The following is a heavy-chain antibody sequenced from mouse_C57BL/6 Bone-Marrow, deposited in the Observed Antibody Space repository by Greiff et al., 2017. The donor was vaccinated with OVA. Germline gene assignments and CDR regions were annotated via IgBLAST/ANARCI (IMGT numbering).Heavy chain of an antibody. CDR2: ISGGGGNT. D-gene: IGHD1-1*01. J-gene: IGHJ1*03. CDR3: ARYGSSWYFEV. Sequence: EVKLMESGGGLVKPGGSLKLSCAASGFTFSSYTMSWVRQTPEKRLEWVATISGGGGNTYYPASVKGRFTISRDNAKNTLYLKMSSLRSEDTALYYCARYGSSWYFEVWGTGTTVTVSS. CDR1: GFTFSSYT. V-gene: IGHV5-9*01.